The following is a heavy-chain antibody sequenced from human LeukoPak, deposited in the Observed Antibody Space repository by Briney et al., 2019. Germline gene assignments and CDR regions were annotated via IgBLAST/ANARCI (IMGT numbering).Heavy chain of an antibody. CDR3: ARIGSWVTDY. J-gene: IGHJ4*02. CDR1: GGSISSSSYY. D-gene: IGHD1-26*01. V-gene: IGHV4-39*01. CDR2: IYYSGST. Sequence: SETLSLTCTVSGGSISSSSYYWGWIRQPPGKGLEWIGSIYYSGSTYYNPSLKSRVTISVDTSKNQFSLKLSSVTAADTAVYYCARIGSWVTDYWGQGTLVTVSS.